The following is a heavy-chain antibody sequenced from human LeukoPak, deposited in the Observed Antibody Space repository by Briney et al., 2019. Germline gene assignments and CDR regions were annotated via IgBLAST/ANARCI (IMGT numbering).Heavy chain of an antibody. V-gene: IGHV3-30*04. J-gene: IGHJ4*02. CDR3: AKDPPHYRAWDDYDSRRLSH. CDR2: ISYDGSNK. Sequence: GGSLRLSCAASGFTFSSYAMHWVRQAPGKGLEWVAVISYDGSNKYYADSVKGRFTISRDNSKNTLYLQMNSLRAEDTAVYYCAKDPPHYRAWDDYDSRRLSHWGQGTLVTVSS. CDR1: GFTFSSYA. D-gene: IGHD3-22*01.